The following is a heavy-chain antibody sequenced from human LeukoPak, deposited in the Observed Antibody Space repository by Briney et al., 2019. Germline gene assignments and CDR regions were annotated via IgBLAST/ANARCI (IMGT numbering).Heavy chain of an antibody. V-gene: IGHV3-30*18. Sequence: GSLRLSFAALGFTFSSYGMHWVRQAPGKGLEWVAVISYDGSNKYYADSVKGRFTISRDNSKNTLYLQMNSLRAEDTAVYYCAKVASGSYGSQFDYWGQRTLVTVSS. CDR3: AKVASGSYGSQFDY. CDR1: GFTFSSYG. J-gene: IGHJ4*02. CDR2: ISYDGSNK. D-gene: IGHD3-10*01.